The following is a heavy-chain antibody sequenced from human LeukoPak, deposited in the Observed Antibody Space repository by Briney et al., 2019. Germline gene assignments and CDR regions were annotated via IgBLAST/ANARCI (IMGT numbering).Heavy chain of an antibody. J-gene: IGHJ3*01. CDR3: AKVLITVFGVVRYDAFDV. CDR1: GFNFRAYW. V-gene: IGHV3-23*01. Sequence: GGSLRLSCTTSGFNFRAYWMGWVRQAPGKGLEWVSAISGSGGSTYYADSVKGRFTISRDNSKNTLYLQMNSLRAEDTAIYYCAKVLITVFGVVRYDAFDVWGQGTMVTVSS. D-gene: IGHD3-3*01. CDR2: ISGSGGST.